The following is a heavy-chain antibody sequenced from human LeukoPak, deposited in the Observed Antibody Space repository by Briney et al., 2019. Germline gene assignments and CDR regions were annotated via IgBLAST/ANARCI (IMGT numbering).Heavy chain of an antibody. D-gene: IGHD3-16*01. Sequence: GGSLRRSCVVSGFTFSSYEMNWVRQAPGKGLEWVSYISVSGSTVYYADSVKGRFTISRDNAKNSLYLQMNRLRAEDTAVYYCARRFYASDSWGQGTLVTVSS. CDR3: ARRFYASDS. CDR2: ISVSGSTV. V-gene: IGHV3-48*03. CDR1: GFTFSSYE. J-gene: IGHJ4*02.